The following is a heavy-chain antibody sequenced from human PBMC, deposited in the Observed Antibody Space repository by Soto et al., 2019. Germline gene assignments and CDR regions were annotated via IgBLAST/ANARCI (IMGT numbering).Heavy chain of an antibody. CDR2: INADS. CDR3: AREGYERGLNWFDP. D-gene: IGHD2-2*01. J-gene: IGHJ5*02. V-gene: IGHV1-3*01. Sequence: ASVKVSCKASGYTFTSYAMHWVRQAPGQRLEWMGWINADSVRGRFTISRDGARVFLHMNSLGDEDTAVYYCAREGYERGLNWFDPWGQGTPVTVSS. CDR1: GYTFTSYA.